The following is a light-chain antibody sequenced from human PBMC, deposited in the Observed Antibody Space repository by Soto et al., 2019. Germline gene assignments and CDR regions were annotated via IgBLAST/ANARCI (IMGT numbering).Light chain of an antibody. CDR1: ESISSW. Sequence: DIPMTQSPSTLSASVGDRVTITCRASESISSWLAWYQQKPGKAPRLLIYAASRLGSGVPSRFSGSGSGTEFTLTISSLQPDDFATYYCQQYNSYSTFGQGTKVDIK. CDR2: AAS. J-gene: IGKJ1*01. CDR3: QQYNSYST. V-gene: IGKV1-5*01.